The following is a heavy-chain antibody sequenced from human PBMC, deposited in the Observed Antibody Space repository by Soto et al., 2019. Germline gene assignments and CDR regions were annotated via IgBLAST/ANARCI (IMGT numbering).Heavy chain of an antibody. CDR3: ASPGKNFQGSGYFYFDF. CDR2: IYYSGST. J-gene: IGHJ4*02. Sequence: QMQLQESGPGLVKPSETLSLSCTVSGGSISSSSYYWGWIRQPPGKGLEWIGYIYYSGSTYVNPSLNSRVTISRDASKGQFSLRLSSVTAADTAVYYCASPGKNFQGSGYFYFDFWGQGTLVTVSS. V-gene: IGHV4-39*01. CDR1: GGSISSSSYY. D-gene: IGHD3-22*01.